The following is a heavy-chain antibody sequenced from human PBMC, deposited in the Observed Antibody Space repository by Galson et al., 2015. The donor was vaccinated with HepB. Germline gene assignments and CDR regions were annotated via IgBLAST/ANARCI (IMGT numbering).Heavy chain of an antibody. V-gene: IGHV3-53*01. J-gene: IGHJ4*02. CDR2: IFSGGYT. CDR1: GFTVSSNY. CDR3: ARDWGDDSTGYYGADY. D-gene: IGHD3-22*01. Sequence: SLRLSCAASGFTVSSNYMHWVRQAPGKGLEWVSVIFSGGYTNYADSVKGRFTISRDRSKNTLYLQMNSLRAEDTAVYYCARDWGDDSTGYYGADYWGQGTLVTVSS.